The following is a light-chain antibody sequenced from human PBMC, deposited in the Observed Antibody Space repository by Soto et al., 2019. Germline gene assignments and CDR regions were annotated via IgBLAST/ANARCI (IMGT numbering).Light chain of an antibody. CDR1: QSVSSSY. CDR3: QQYGSSPLYT. J-gene: IGKJ2*01. V-gene: IGKV3-20*01. Sequence: EIVLTQSPGTLSLSPGERATLSCRARQSVSSSYLAWYQQKPGQAPRLLIYGASSRATGIPDRFSGSGSGTDFTLTIRRLEPEDFAVYYCQQYGSSPLYTFGQGTKLEIK. CDR2: GAS.